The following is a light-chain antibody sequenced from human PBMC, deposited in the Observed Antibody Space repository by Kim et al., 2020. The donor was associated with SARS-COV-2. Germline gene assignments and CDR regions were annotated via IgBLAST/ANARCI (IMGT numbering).Light chain of an antibody. CDR3: SVWDDNLRAAL. V-gene: IGLV1-47*02. Sequence: VIFSCFGSSPSLGSIGSNYVYWYQHVTGTAPKLLIYGDNRRPSGVPDRFSGSRSGTSASLAITGLRSEDEADYYCSVWDDNLRAALFGGGTQLTVL. CDR1: SPSLGSIGSNY. J-gene: IGLJ2*01. CDR2: GDN.